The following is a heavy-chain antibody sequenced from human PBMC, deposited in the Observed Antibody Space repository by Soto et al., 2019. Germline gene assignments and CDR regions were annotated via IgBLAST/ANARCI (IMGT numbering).Heavy chain of an antibody. V-gene: IGHV4-30-2*01. CDR2: IYHTGTT. Sequence: PSETLSLTCTVSGGSINSGGYSWTWIRQPPGKGLEWIGFIYHTGTTYYNPSLKSRVTISVDRSKNQFSLKLNSVTAADTAVYYCARGLNYYDSSGSSGFDPWGQGALVTVSS. D-gene: IGHD3-22*01. J-gene: IGHJ5*02. CDR1: GGSINSGGYS. CDR3: ARGLNYYDSSGSSGFDP.